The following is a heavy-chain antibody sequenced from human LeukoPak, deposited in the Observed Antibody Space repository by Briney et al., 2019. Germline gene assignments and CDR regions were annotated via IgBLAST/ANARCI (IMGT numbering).Heavy chain of an antibody. J-gene: IGHJ4*02. Sequence: PGRSLRLSCAASGFTFSSYGMHWVRQAPGKGLEWVAVIWYDGSNKYYADSVKGRFTISRDNSKNTLYLQMNSLRAEDTAVYYCARDRGGSYSNFDYWGQGTLVSVSS. CDR3: ARDRGGSYSNFDY. CDR1: GFTFSSYG. CDR2: IWYDGSNK. V-gene: IGHV3-33*01. D-gene: IGHD1-26*01.